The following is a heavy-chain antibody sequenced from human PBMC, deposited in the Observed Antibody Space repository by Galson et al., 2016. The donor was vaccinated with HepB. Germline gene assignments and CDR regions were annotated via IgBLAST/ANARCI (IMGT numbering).Heavy chain of an antibody. D-gene: IGHD2-2*01. CDR2: ISGDGAP. Sequence: SLRLSCAASGFTFSSYAMSWVHQAPGKGLEWVSSISGDGAPYYVDSMKGRFTISRDNSKDTLYLQMISLRAEDTAVYYCARDRGFYGSTWDWGQGTLVTVSS. CDR1: GFTFSSYA. J-gene: IGHJ4*02. V-gene: IGHV3-23*01. CDR3: ARDRGFYGSTWD.